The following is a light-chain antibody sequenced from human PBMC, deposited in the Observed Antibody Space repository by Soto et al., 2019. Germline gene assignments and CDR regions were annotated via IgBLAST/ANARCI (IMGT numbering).Light chain of an antibody. Sequence: QSALTQPPSASGSPGQSVTISCTGTSSDVGGYNYVSWYQHHPGKAPKLIIYEVSKRPSGVPDRFSGSKSGNTASLTVSGLQAEDEADYYCSSYAGSSNVFGTGTKLTVL. V-gene: IGLV2-8*01. CDR2: EVS. CDR3: SSYAGSSNV. J-gene: IGLJ1*01. CDR1: SSDVGGYNY.